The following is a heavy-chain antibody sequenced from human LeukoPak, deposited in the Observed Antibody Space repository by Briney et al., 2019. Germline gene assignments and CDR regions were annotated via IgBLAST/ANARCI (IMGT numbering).Heavy chain of an antibody. Sequence: GGSLRLSCAASGFTFSSYEMNWVRQAPGKGLEWVSYINASGGTIKYADSVKGRFTISRDNAKNSLYLHLNSLRVEDTAFYYCARGDGGYYYGMDVWGQGTTVTVSS. D-gene: IGHD3-3*01. CDR3: ARGDGGYYYGMDV. CDR2: INASGGTI. J-gene: IGHJ6*02. V-gene: IGHV3-48*03. CDR1: GFTFSSYE.